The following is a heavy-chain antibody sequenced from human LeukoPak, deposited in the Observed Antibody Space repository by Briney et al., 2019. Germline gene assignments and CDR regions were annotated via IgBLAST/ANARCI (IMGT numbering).Heavy chain of an antibody. D-gene: IGHD3-22*01. CDR3: AREDQTVQYYYDSSGYFRV. CDR1: GYTFTGYY. Sequence: GASVKVSCKASGYTFTGYYMHWVRQAPGQGLEWMGWINPNIGGTNYVQKFQGRVTMTRDTSISTAYMELSRLRSDDTAVYYCAREDQTVQYYYDSSGYFRVWGQGTLVTVSS. CDR2: INPNIGGT. V-gene: IGHV1-2*02. J-gene: IGHJ4*02.